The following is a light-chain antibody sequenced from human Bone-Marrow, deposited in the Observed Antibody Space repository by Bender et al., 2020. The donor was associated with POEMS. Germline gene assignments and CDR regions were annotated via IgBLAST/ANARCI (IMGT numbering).Light chain of an antibody. CDR3: CSYAGSTTWV. V-gene: IGLV1-44*01. CDR1: SSNIGAHA. J-gene: IGLJ3*02. CDR2: SSH. Sequence: QSVLTQPPSASGTPGQRVTISCSGGSSNIGAHAVNWYQHLPGTAPKLLIYSSHRRPSGVPDRFSGSKSGNTASLTISGLQAEDEADYYCCSYAGSTTWVFGGGTKLTVL.